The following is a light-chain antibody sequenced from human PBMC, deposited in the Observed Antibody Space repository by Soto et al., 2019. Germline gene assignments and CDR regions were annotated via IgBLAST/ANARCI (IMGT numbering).Light chain of an antibody. CDR2: KNN. CDR3: AAWDDSLSGVV. V-gene: IGLV1-47*01. Sequence: QSVLTQPPSASGTPGQRVTISCSGSSSNIGGNYVSWYQQLPGTAPKLLIYKNNQRPSGVPDRFSGSKSGTSASLAISGLRSEDEADYYCAAWDDSLSGVVFGGGTKLTV. CDR1: SSNIGGNY. J-gene: IGLJ2*01.